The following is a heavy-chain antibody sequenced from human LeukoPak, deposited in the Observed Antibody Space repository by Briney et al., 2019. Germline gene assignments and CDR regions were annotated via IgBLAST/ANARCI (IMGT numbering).Heavy chain of an antibody. CDR1: GFTFSDYY. CDR3: ARESRQWLVLGGVDY. Sequence: PGGSLRLSCAASGFTFSDYYMSCIRQAPGKGLEWVSYISSSGSTIYYADSVKGRFTISRDNAKNSLYLQMNSLRAEDTALYYCARESRQWLVLGGVDYWGQGTLVTVSS. D-gene: IGHD6-19*01. CDR2: ISSSGSTI. V-gene: IGHV3-11*04. J-gene: IGHJ4*02.